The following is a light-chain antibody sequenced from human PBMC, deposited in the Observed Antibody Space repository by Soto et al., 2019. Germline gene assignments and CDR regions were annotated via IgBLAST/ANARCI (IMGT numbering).Light chain of an antibody. V-gene: IGKV1-39*01. CDR1: QSISSY. Sequence: DIQMTQSPSTLSGSVGDRVTITCRASQSISSYLNWYQHKPGKAPKLLIYAASSLQTGVPSRFSGSRSGTDFALTISSLQRDDFATYYCQQTDSFPRTFGQGTKVDIK. CDR3: QQTDSFPRT. CDR2: AAS. J-gene: IGKJ1*01.